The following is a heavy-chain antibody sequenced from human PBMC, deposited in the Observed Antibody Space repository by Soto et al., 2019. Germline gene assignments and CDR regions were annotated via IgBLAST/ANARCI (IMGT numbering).Heavy chain of an antibody. V-gene: IGHV4-59*01. Sequence: SETLSLTCTVYGGSISSYYWSWIRHPPGKGLEWIGYIYYSGSTNYNPSLKSRVTISVDTSKNQFSLKLSSVTAADTAVYYCARDEYSSSWYRFDPWGQGTLVTVSS. CDR1: GGSISSYY. CDR3: ARDEYSSSWYRFDP. CDR2: IYYSGST. J-gene: IGHJ5*02. D-gene: IGHD6-13*01.